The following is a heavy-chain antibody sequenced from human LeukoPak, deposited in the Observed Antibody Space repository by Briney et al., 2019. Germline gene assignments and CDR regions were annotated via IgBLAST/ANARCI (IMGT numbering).Heavy chain of an antibody. CDR1: GGSISSYY. CDR2: IYYSGST. CDR3: ASSRSSGWYDY. D-gene: IGHD6-19*01. V-gene: IGHV4-59*01. Sequence: SETLSLTCTVSGGSISSYYWSWIRQPPGKGLEWIGYIYYSGSTNYNPSLQSRVTISVDTFKNQFSLKLSSVTAADTAVYYCASSRSSGWYDYWGQGALVTVSS. J-gene: IGHJ4*02.